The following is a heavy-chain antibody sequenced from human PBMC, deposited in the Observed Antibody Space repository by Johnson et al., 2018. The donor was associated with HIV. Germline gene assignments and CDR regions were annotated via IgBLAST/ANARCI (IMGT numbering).Heavy chain of an antibody. D-gene: IGHD2-15*01. CDR2: ISWNSGTI. J-gene: IGHJ3*02. CDR3: AKVLRRYCSGGSCSDGLDM. V-gene: IGHV3-9*01. CDR1: GFTFNYYN. Sequence: VQLVESGGGVVQPGRSLRLSCAASGFTFNYYNIHWVRQVPGKGLEWVSGISWNSGTIGYADSVKGRFTISRDNANKSLYLQMNSLRAEDTALYYCAKVLRRYCSGGSCSDGLDMWGQGTMVTVSS.